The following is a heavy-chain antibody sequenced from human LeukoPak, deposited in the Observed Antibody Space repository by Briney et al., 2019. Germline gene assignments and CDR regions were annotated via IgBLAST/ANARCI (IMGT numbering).Heavy chain of an antibody. J-gene: IGHJ6*02. V-gene: IGHV3-23*01. CDR3: AKAVSCSSTSCYRSYGMDV. CDR1: GFTFSSYG. CDR2: ISGSGGST. D-gene: IGHD2-2*02. Sequence: GGSLRLSCAASGFTFSSYGMSWVRQAPGKGLEWVSGISGSGGSTYYADSVKGRFTISRDNSKNTLYLKMNSLRAEDTAVYYCAKAVSCSSTSCYRSYGMDVWGQGTTVTVSS.